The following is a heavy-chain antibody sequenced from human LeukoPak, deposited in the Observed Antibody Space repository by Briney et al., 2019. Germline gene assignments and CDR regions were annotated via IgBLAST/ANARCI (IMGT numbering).Heavy chain of an antibody. CDR2: IYYTGST. CDR1: GGSISSSSYY. CDR3: ASAYCSGGSCYAPDAFDI. V-gene: IGHV4-39*01. Sequence: SETLSLTCTVSGGSISSSSYYWGLIRQPPGKGLEWIGSIYYTGSTYYNPSLKSRVTISVDTSKNQFSLKLSSVTAADTAVYYCASAYCSGGSCYAPDAFDIWGQGTMVTVSS. J-gene: IGHJ3*02. D-gene: IGHD2-15*01.